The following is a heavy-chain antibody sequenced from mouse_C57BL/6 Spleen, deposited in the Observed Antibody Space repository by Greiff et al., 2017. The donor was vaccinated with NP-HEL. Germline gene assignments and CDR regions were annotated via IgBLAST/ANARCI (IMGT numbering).Heavy chain of an antibody. CDR2: ILPGSGST. CDR3: AREDYYGSSLYYFDY. D-gene: IGHD1-1*01. Sequence: KLSCKATGYTFTGYWIEWVKQRPGHGLEWIGEILPGSGSTNYNEKFKGKATFTADTSSNTAYMQLSSLTTEDSAIYYCAREDYYGSSLYYFDYWGQGTTLTVSS. J-gene: IGHJ2*01. CDR1: GYTFTGYW. V-gene: IGHV1-9*01.